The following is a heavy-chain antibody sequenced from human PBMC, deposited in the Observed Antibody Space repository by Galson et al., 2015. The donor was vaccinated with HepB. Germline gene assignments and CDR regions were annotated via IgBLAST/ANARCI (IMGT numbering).Heavy chain of an antibody. J-gene: IGHJ4*02. CDR3: VKGYSYGTTYYFDY. D-gene: IGHD5-18*01. CDR1: GFTFDDYA. Sequence: SLRLSCATSGFTFDDYAMHWVRQAPGKGLEWVSGISWNSGSIGYVDSVKGRFTISRDTAKNSLYLQMNSLRAEDTALYYCVKGYSYGTTYYFDYWGQGTLVTVSS. CDR2: ISWNSGSI. V-gene: IGHV3-9*01.